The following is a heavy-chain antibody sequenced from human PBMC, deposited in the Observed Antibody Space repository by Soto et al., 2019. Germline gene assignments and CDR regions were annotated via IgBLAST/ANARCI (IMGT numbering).Heavy chain of an antibody. CDR1: GFTFSSYV. J-gene: IGHJ3*02. CDR2: ISSNGGST. Sequence: GCLRLSCSASGFTFSSYVMHWVRQAPGKGLEYVSAISSNGGSTYYADSVKGRFTISRDNSKNTLYLQMSSLRAEDTAVYYCVKDGRYCSTTSCYTSFDIWGQGTMVTVSS. CDR3: VKDGRYCSTTSCYTSFDI. D-gene: IGHD2-2*02. V-gene: IGHV3-64D*06.